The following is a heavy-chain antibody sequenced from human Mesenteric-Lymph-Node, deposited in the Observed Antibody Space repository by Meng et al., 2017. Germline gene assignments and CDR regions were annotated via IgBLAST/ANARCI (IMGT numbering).Heavy chain of an antibody. CDR3: ARGGYFSSGSYYNGWFDP. V-gene: IGHV4-4*07. D-gene: IGHD3-10*01. Sequence: GSLRLSCTVSGGSISSYYWSWIRLPAGKGLEWIGRIYPSGSTNYNPSFSSRVSMSVDTSKNQFSLKLTSVTAADTAVYYCARGGYFSSGSYYNGWFDPWGRGTLVTVSS. J-gene: IGHJ5*02. CDR1: GGSISSYY. CDR2: IYPSGST.